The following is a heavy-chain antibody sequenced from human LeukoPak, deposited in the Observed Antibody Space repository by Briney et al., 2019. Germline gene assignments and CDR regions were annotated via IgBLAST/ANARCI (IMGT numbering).Heavy chain of an antibody. CDR2: IYYSGST. J-gene: IGHJ4*02. CDR3: ARDGPLRYGLVPYFDY. D-gene: IGHD2-8*01. V-gene: IGHV4-39*07. Sequence: SETLSLTCTVSGGSISSSSYYWGWIRQPPGKGLEWIGSIYYSGSTYYNPSLKSRVTMSVDTSKNQFSLKLSSVTAADTAVYYCARDGPLRYGLVPYFDYWGQGTLVTVSS. CDR1: GGSISSSSYY.